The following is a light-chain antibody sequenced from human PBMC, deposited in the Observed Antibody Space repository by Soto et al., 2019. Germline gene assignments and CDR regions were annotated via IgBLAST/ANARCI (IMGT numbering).Light chain of an antibody. CDR3: QQSYSTPPT. J-gene: IGKJ4*01. CDR2: AAS. V-gene: IGKV1-39*01. CDR1: QNIARY. Sequence: DTQMTQSPSSLSASVGDRVTITCRASQNIARYVNWYQQKPVKAPKLLLFAASSLQTGVPSRFSGSGSGTDFTLTISSLQPEDFATYYCQQSYSTPPTFGGGTKVEIK.